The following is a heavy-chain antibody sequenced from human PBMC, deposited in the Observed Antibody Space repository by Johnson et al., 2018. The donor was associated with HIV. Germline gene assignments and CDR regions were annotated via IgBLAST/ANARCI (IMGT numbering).Heavy chain of an antibody. CDR1: GFSFDDYG. CDR2: VNWNGVST. V-gene: IGHV3-20*04. CDR3: ARDPSTQDSRLIGDFGAFDI. J-gene: IGHJ3*02. D-gene: IGHD7-27*01. Sequence: VQLVESGGGVVRPGGSLRLSCEGSGFSFDDYGMSWVRQAPGQGLEWMSGVNWNGVSTNYADSVKGRFSISRDNVKNSLYLQMDSLRDEDTAFYYCARDPSTQDSRLIGDFGAFDIWGQGTMVIVSS.